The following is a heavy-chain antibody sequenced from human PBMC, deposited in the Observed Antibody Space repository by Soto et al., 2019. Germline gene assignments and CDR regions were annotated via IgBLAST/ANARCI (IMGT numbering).Heavy chain of an antibody. J-gene: IGHJ6*02. Sequence: GGSLRLSCAASGFTFSNAWMNWVRQAPGKGLEWVGRIKSKTDGGTTDYAAPVKGRFTISRDDSKNTLYLQMNSLKTEDTAVYYSWWSAEEHYYYYYGMDVWGQGTTVTVSS. CDR2: IKSKTDGGTT. V-gene: IGHV3-15*07. CDR3: WWSAEEHYYYYYGMDV. D-gene: IGHD2-15*01. CDR1: GFTFSNAW.